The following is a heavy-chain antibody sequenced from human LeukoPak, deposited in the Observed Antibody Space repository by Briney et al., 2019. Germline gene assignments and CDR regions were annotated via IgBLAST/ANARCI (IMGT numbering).Heavy chain of an antibody. CDR2: INSDGSST. V-gene: IGHV3-74*01. J-gene: IGHJ4*02. CDR3: AGGIRGVYSGDYFDY. CDR1: GFTFSSYW. Sequence: GGSLRLSCAASGFTFSSYWMHWVRQAPGKGLVCVSRINSDGSSTSYADSVKGRFTISRDNAKNTLYLQMNSLRAEDTAVYYCAGGIRGVYSGDYFDYWGQGTLVTVSS. D-gene: IGHD3-10*01.